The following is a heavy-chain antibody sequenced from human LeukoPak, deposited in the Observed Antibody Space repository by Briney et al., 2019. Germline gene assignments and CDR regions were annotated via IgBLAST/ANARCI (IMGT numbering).Heavy chain of an antibody. V-gene: IGHV1-69*04. CDR2: IIPILGIA. CDR1: GGTFSSYA. Sequence: SVKVSCKASGGTFSSYAISWVRQAPGQGLEWMGRIIPILGIANYAQEFQGRVTITADKSTSTAYMELSSLRSEDTAVYYCARMPVGATHNWFDPWGRGTLVTVSS. CDR3: ARMPVGATHNWFDP. D-gene: IGHD1-26*01. J-gene: IGHJ5*02.